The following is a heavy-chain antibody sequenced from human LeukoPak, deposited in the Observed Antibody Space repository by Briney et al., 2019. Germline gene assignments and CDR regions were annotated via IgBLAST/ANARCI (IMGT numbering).Heavy chain of an antibody. D-gene: IGHD1-26*01. V-gene: IGHV3-33*02. J-gene: IGHJ4*02. Sequence: PGGSLRLSCAASGFSFSDHAMHWVRQAPGKGLEWVAAIWADGSDKYYLDSVKGRFTVSRDNPTSTLILRLDRLRVDDTAIYYCARPGSGRDYFDPLDNWGQGTLVTVSS. CDR1: GFSFSDHA. CDR3: ARPGSGRDYFDPLDN. CDR2: IWADGSDK.